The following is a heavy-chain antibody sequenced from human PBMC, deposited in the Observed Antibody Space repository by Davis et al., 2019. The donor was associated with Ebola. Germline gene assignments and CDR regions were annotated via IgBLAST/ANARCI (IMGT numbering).Heavy chain of an antibody. V-gene: IGHV3-23*01. CDR1: GFTFSSYA. J-gene: IGHJ5*02. CDR3: AKDGYSSSLPDWFDP. D-gene: IGHD6-6*01. Sequence: GESLKISCAASGFTFSSYAMSWVRQAPGKGLEWVSAISGSGGSTYYADSVKGRFTISRDNSKNTLYLQMNSLRAEDTAVYYCAKDGYSSSLPDWFDPWGQGTLVTVSS. CDR2: ISGSGGST.